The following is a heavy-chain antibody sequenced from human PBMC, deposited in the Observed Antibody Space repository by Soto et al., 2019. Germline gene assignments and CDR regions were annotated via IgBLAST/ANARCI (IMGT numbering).Heavy chain of an antibody. CDR2: IWYDGSNK. CDR1: GFTFSSYG. Sequence: QVQLVESGGGVVQPGRSLRLSCAASGFTFSSYGMHWVRQAPGKGLEWVAVIWYDGSNKYYADSVKGRFTISRDNSKNTLYLQMNSLRAEDTAVYYCARGDYGGNLSQYYFDYWGQGTLVTVSS. J-gene: IGHJ4*02. V-gene: IGHV3-33*01. D-gene: IGHD4-17*01. CDR3: ARGDYGGNLSQYYFDY.